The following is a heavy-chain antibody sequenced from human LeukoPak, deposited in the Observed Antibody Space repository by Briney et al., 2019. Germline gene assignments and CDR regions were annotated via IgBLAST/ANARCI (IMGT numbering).Heavy chain of an antibody. D-gene: IGHD6-13*01. CDR2: INPNSGGT. Sequence: ASVKVSCKASGYTFTDYYMHWVRQAPGQGLEWMGWINPNSGGTNYAQKFQDRFTMTRDTSISTAYMELSRLRSDDTAVYYCARAIAGAGSKGYFDYWGQGTLVTVSS. CDR3: ARAIAGAGSKGYFDY. V-gene: IGHV1-2*02. CDR1: GYTFTDYY. J-gene: IGHJ4*02.